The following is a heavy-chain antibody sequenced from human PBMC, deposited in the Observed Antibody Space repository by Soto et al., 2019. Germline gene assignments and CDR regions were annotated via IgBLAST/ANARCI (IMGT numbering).Heavy chain of an antibody. J-gene: IGHJ4*02. CDR2: IYPGDSDT. V-gene: IGHV5-51*01. Sequence: GESLKISYQGSGYSFTNHWSGWVRQMPGKRLELMGIIYPGDSDTRYTPSFQGQVTISVDKSISTAYLQWSSLKASDNALYFCARHRTSGYGHPTLDFWGQGTPVTVSS. CDR3: ARHRTSGYGHPTLDF. CDR1: GYSFTNHW. D-gene: IGHD5-12*01.